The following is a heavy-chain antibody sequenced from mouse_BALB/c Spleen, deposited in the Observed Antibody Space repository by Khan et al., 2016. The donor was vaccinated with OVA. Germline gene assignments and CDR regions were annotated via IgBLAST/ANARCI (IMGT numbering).Heavy chain of an antibody. CDR1: GYSITSGYA. Sequence: EVQLQESGPGLVKPSQSLSLTCTVTGYSITSGYAWNWIRQFPGNKLEWMGYISYSGVTSYTPSLKSRISINRDTSKNQFFLQLNSVTTEYTATYYCARGNYYGDYFDYWGQGTALTVSS. CDR3: ARGNYYGDYFDY. D-gene: IGHD1-1*01. V-gene: IGHV3-2*02. CDR2: ISYSGVT. J-gene: IGHJ2*01.